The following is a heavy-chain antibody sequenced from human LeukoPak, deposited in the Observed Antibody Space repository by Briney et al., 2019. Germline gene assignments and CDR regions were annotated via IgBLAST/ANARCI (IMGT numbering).Heavy chain of an antibody. CDR3: AKAEIGIAVDHRGDYYYCYMDV. J-gene: IGHJ6*03. V-gene: IGHV3-21*01. CDR1: GFTFSSYS. Sequence: GSLRLSCAASGFTFSSYSMNWVRQAPGKGLEWVSSISSSSSHIYCADSVKGRFTISRDNAKNSLYLQMNSLRAEDTAVYYCAKAEIGIAVDHRGDYYYCYMDVWGKGTTVTVSS. D-gene: IGHD6-19*01. CDR2: ISSSSSHI.